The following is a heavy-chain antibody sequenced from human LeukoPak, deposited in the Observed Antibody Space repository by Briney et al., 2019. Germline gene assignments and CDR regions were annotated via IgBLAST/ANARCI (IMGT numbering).Heavy chain of an antibody. CDR1: GLTVSSNY. V-gene: IGHV3-74*01. CDR3: TRGYNTASLD. J-gene: IGHJ4*02. CDR2: INTDGSTT. D-gene: IGHD5-18*01. Sequence: PGGSLRLSCAASGLTVSSNYMSWVRQVPGKGLVWVSRINTDGSTTNYADSVKGRFTISRDNTKNTLYLQMNSLRAEDSAVYFCTRGYNTASLDWGQGTRITVAS.